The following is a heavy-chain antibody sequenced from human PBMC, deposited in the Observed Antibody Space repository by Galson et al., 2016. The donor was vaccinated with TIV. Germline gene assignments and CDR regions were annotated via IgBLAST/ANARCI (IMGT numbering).Heavy chain of an antibody. D-gene: IGHD2-21*01. CDR2: IYNDGST. CDR1: GFTVSGNY. Sequence: SLRLSCAASGFTVSGNYMTWVRQAPGKGLEWVSLIYNDGSTTYADSVKGRFSISRDNFKNTVYLQMNSLRADDTAVYSCARDRRHCGNECYLFYYYGMDVWGQGTTVTVSS. CDR3: ARDRRHCGNECYLFYYYGMDV. V-gene: IGHV3-53*05. J-gene: IGHJ6*02.